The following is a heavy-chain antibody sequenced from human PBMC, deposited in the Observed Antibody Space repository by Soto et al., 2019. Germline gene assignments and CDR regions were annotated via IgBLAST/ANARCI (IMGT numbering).Heavy chain of an antibody. CDR3: AKDIIITMVRGAADY. D-gene: IGHD3-10*01. V-gene: IGHV3-23*01. CDR1: GFTFSSYA. J-gene: IGHJ4*02. Sequence: EVQLLESGGGLVQPGGSLRLSCAASGFTFSSYAMSWVRQAPGKGLEWVSAISGSDGSTYYADSVKGRFTISRDNSKNTLYLQMNSLRAEDTAVYYCAKDIIITMVRGAADYWGQGTLVTVSS. CDR2: ISGSDGST.